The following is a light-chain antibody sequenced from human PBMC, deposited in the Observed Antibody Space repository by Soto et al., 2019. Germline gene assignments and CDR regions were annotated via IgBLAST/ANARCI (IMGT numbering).Light chain of an antibody. CDR1: SSNIGGNY. J-gene: IGLJ3*02. Sequence: QAVLTQPPSASGTPGQRVTISCSGSSSNIGGNYLSWFQQLPGTAPKLLIYRNNQRPSGVPDRFSGSKSGTSASLAISGLRSEDEADYYCAAWDDSLSGRVFGGGTKVTVL. CDR2: RNN. CDR3: AAWDDSLSGRV. V-gene: IGLV1-47*01.